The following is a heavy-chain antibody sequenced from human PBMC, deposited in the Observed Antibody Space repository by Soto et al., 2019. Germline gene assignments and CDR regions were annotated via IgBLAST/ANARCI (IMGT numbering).Heavy chain of an antibody. J-gene: IGHJ4*02. D-gene: IGHD1-26*01. CDR3: ARDPGATALDY. Sequence: LSLTCAVSGYSISSGYYWGWIRQPPGKGLEWIGSIYHSGITYYNPSRKIRVTISVDTSKNQFSLKLSSVTAADTAVYYCARDPGATALDYWGQGTLVTVSS. V-gene: IGHV4-38-2*02. CDR2: IYHSGIT. CDR1: GYSISSGYY.